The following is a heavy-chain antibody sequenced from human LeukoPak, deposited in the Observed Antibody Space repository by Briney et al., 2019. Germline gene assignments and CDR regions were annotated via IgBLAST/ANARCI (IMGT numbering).Heavy chain of an antibody. CDR2: ISHSGTT. CDR1: GGSIDITNY. J-gene: IGHJ4*02. Sequence: PPGTLSLTCDVSGGSIDITNYWSWVRQAPGKGLEWIGEISHSGTTNYNPSLRSRVAMSLDRDNNQFSLSLRSVTAADTAVYYCTRGSRPFCPFAFWGQGVLVTVSS. D-gene: IGHD2-2*01. V-gene: IGHV4-4*03. CDR3: TRGSRPFCPFAF.